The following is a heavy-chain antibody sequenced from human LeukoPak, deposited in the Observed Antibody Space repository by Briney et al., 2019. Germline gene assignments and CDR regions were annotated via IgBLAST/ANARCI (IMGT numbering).Heavy chain of an antibody. CDR3: ARIYSSGLYYFDS. CDR1: GFTVSSNY. CDR2: IYSGGST. Sequence: GGSLRLSCAASGFTVSSNYMSWVRQAPGKGLEWVSVIYSGGSTYYADSVKGRFTISRDNSKNTVYLQMNSLRAEDTAVYYYARIYSSGLYYFDSWGPGTLVTVSS. V-gene: IGHV3-66*01. D-gene: IGHD6-19*01. J-gene: IGHJ4*02.